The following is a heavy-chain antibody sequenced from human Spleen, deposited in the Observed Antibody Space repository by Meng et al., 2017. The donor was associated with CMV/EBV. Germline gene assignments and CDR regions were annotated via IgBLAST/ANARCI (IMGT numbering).Heavy chain of an antibody. CDR1: GYTFTDYY. J-gene: IGHJ4*02. D-gene: IGHD2-2*01. V-gene: IGHV1-2*02. Sequence: ASVKVSCKASGYTFTDYYIHWVRQAPGQGLEWMGWINPKSGGKNYAQRFRGRVTMTRDTSVSITYMELSRLTSDDTAVYYCARDADILLAPAARSDYWGQGTLVTVSS. CDR2: INPKSGGK. CDR3: ARDADILLAPAARSDY.